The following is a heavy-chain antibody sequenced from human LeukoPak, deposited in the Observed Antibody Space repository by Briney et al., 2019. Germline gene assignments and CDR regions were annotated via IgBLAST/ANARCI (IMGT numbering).Heavy chain of an antibody. V-gene: IGHV3-21*01. D-gene: IGHD6-19*01. Sequence: GGSLRLSCAASGFTFSSYSMNWVRQAPGKGLEWVSSISSSSSYIYYADSVKGRFTISRDNAKNSLYLQMNSLRAEDTAVYYCARVGIAVADTGMDYWGQGTLVTVSS. CDR3: ARVGIAVADTGMDY. J-gene: IGHJ4*02. CDR1: GFTFSSYS. CDR2: ISSSSSYI.